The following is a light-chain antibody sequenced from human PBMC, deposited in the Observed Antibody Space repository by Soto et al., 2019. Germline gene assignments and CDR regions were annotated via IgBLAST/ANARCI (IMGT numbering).Light chain of an antibody. CDR1: QSLLYSSNNKNY. J-gene: IGKJ1*01. CDR2: WAS. Sequence: DIVMTQSPDSLAVSLGERATINCKSSQSLLYSSNNKNYLSWFQQKPGQPPKLLMYWASTRESGVPDRFSGSGSGTDFTLTIRCLQAEDVAVYYCQQYYGTPPWTFGQGTKVEIK. CDR3: QQYYGTPPWT. V-gene: IGKV4-1*01.